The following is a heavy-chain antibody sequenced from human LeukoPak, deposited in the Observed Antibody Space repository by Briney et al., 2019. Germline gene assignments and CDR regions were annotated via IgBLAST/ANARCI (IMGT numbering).Heavy chain of an antibody. CDR1: GFTFSSYE. CDR2: ISSSGSTI. Sequence: PGGSLRLSCVASGFTFSSYEMNWVRQAPGKGLEWVSYISSSGSTIYYADSVKGRFTISRDNAKNSLYLQMNSLRAEDTAVYYCARYLVPAAAIDYWGQGTLVTVSS. V-gene: IGHV3-48*03. D-gene: IGHD2-2*01. CDR3: ARYLVPAAAIDY. J-gene: IGHJ4*02.